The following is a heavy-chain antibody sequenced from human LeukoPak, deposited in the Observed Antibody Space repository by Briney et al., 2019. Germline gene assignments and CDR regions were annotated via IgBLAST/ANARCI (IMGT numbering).Heavy chain of an antibody. Sequence: SETLSLTCTLSGGSINNYYWSWIRQPPGKGLEWIGYIYYNGNTNYNPSLKSRVTISVDTSKNQFSLKLGSVTAADTAVYFCAREYSSGLSWFDPWGQGTLVTVSS. CDR2: IYYNGNT. V-gene: IGHV4-59*01. J-gene: IGHJ5*02. CDR3: AREYSSGLSWFDP. D-gene: IGHD6-19*01. CDR1: GGSINNYY.